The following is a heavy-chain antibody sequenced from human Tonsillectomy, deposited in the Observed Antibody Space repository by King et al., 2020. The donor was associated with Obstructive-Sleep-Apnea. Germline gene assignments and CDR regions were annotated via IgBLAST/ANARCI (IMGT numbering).Heavy chain of an antibody. CDR1: GGSIKSGDYY. CDR2: IYYTGRT. V-gene: IGHV4-31*03. Sequence: QLQESGPGLVKPSQTLSLTCTVSGGSIKSGDYYWSWIRQHPGQGLEWIGYIYYTGRTYYNPSLKSRITISIDTSKNQFSLNLTSLTVADTAVYYCARDRPPGPFDYWGQGTLVTVSS. J-gene: IGHJ4*02. CDR3: ARDRPPGPFDY.